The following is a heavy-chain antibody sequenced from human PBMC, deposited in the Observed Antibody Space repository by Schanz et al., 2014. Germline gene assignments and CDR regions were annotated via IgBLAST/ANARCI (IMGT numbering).Heavy chain of an antibody. CDR3: AKARRKSNCSGGRCFHYSYYGMDV. J-gene: IGHJ6*02. CDR1: GFTFNSYA. D-gene: IGHD2-15*01. Sequence: EVRLVESGGGLVQPGGSLRLSCAASGFTFNSYAMTWVRQAPGKGLEWVSTISASGGSTYYADSVKGRFTISRDNSKNILYLQMNSLRAEDTAVYYCAKARRKSNCSGGRCFHYSYYGMDVWGQGTTVTVSS. V-gene: IGHV3-23*04. CDR2: ISASGGST.